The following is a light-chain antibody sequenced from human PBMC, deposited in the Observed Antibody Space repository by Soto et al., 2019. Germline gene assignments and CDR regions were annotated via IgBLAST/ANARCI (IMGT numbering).Light chain of an antibody. CDR2: DVS. CDR1: SSDVGGYNY. J-gene: IGLJ1*01. Sequence: QSALTQPASVSGSPGQSLTISCTGTSSDVGGYNYVSWYQQHPGKAPKLMIYDVSSRPSGVSDRFSGSKSGNTASLTISGLQAEDEAGYYCSSYTSSDTSYVFGTGTKVTVL. V-gene: IGLV2-14*03. CDR3: SSYTSSDTSYV.